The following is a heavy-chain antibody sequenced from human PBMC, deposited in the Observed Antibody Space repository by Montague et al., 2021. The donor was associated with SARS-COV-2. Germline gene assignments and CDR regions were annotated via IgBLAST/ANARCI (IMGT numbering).Heavy chain of an antibody. V-gene: IGHV4-59*01. Sequence: SETLSLTCTVSGGSISSYYWSWIRRPPGKGLEWIGYIYYSGSTNYNPSLKSRVTISVDTSKNQFSLKLSSVTAADTAVYYCARDLVAGGMDVWGQGTTVTVSS. CDR3: ARDLVAGGMDV. J-gene: IGHJ6*02. CDR2: IYYSGST. D-gene: IGHD2-8*02. CDR1: GGSISSYY.